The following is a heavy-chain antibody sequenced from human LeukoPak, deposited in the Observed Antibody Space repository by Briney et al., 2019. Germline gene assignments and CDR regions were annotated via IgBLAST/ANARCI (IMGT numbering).Heavy chain of an antibody. Sequence: GGSLRLSCAASGFTFSNYAMTWVRQAPGKGLEWVSAISSSGGSTYYADSVKGRFTISRDNSKNTLYLQMNSLRAVDTAVYYCAKWTGYKYSSSSNWFDPWGQGTLVTVSS. J-gene: IGHJ5*02. CDR2: ISSSGGST. CDR3: AKWTGYKYSSSSNWFDP. D-gene: IGHD6-6*01. CDR1: GFTFSNYA. V-gene: IGHV3-23*01.